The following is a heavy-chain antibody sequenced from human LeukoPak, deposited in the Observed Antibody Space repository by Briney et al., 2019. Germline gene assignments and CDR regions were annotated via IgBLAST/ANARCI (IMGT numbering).Heavy chain of an antibody. CDR3: AREEQWLPRSRGHFDY. J-gene: IGHJ4*02. Sequence: SETLSLTCTVSGGSISSYYWSWIRQPAGKGLEWIGRIYTSGSTNYNPSLKSRVTMSVDTSKNQFSLKLSSVTAADTAVYYCAREEQWLPRSRGHFDYWGQGTLVTVSS. V-gene: IGHV4-4*07. CDR2: IYTSGST. CDR1: GGSISSYY. D-gene: IGHD6-19*01.